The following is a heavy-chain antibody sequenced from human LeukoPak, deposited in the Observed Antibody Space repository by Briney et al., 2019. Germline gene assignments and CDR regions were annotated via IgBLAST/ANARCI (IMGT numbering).Heavy chain of an antibody. CDR2: ISWNSGYK. CDR3: AKVRGTYSSGYFFDY. V-gene: IGHV3-9*01. J-gene: IGHJ4*02. D-gene: IGHD5-18*01. Sequence: GRSLRLSCAASGFSFDGYAMHWVRQAPGKGLEWLSIISWNSGYKGYADSVTGRFTISRDNAKNSVYLQMNSLRVEETAFYYCAKVRGTYSSGYFFDYWGQGALVTVSS. CDR1: GFSFDGYA.